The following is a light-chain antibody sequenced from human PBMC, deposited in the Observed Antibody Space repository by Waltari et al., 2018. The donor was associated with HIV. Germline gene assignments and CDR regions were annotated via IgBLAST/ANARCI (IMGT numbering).Light chain of an antibody. CDR1: QSVSSSY. CDR2: AAF. V-gene: IGKV3-20*01. Sequence: EIVLTQSPGTLSLFPGERATLSCRASQSVSSSYLAWYQQKPGQAPRLLIYAAFSRATDIPDRFSGSGSGTDFTLTISRLEPEDFAVYYCQQYGSSPLTFGGGTKVEI. J-gene: IGKJ4*01. CDR3: QQYGSSPLT.